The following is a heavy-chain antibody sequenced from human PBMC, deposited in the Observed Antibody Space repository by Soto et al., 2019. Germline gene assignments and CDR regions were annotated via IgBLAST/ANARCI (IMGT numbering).Heavy chain of an antibody. CDR3: ARLEIFGVLITNYYYYGMDV. Sequence: ASVKVSCKASGYTFTTYAMHWVRQAPGQRLEWMGWINAGNGNTEYSQKFQDRVTITRDTSASTAYMELSSLNSEDTAAYYCARLEIFGVLITNYYYYGMDVWGQGTTVTVSS. CDR1: GYTFTTYA. V-gene: IGHV1-3*01. D-gene: IGHD3-3*01. J-gene: IGHJ6*02. CDR2: INAGNGNT.